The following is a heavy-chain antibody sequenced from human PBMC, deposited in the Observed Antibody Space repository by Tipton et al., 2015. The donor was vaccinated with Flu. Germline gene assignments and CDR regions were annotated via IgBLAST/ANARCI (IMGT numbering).Heavy chain of an antibody. CDR1: AYTFINFQ. Sequence: QSGAEVKKPGASVKVSCKASAYTFINFQMHWVRLAPGQGLEWMGIIYPSGNSTIYAQKFQGRVTMTRDTSTNTVYMELSSLRSEDTAVYYCAEMTSVLGVVDVWGQGTLVTVSS. D-gene: IGHD3-10*01. J-gene: IGHJ3*01. CDR2: IYPSGNST. CDR3: AEMTSVLGVVDV. V-gene: IGHV1-46*01.